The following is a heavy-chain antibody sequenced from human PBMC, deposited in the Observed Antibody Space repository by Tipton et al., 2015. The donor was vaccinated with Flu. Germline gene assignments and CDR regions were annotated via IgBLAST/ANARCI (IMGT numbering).Heavy chain of an antibody. V-gene: IGHV1-69*06. CDR1: GGSITNFA. CDR2: FLPSSGAR. CDR3: ARKLDNDFWSGDHYFDP. D-gene: IGHD3-3*01. J-gene: IGHJ5*02. Sequence: QLVQSGAEVKKPGSSVKVSCGGFGGSITNFAVSWVRQAPGQGLEWMATFLPSSGARDSAQRFQARISLGADMSSNRVYMTLRSLTSDDTAVYYCARKLDNDFWSGDHYFDPWGQGTLVTVSS.